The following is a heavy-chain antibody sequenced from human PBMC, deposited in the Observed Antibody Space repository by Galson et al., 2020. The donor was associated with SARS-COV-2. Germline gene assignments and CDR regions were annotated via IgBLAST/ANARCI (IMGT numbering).Heavy chain of an antibody. V-gene: IGHV3-33*01. CDR1: GFTFSSYG. D-gene: IGHD1-26*01. Sequence: GGSLRLSCAASGFTFSSYGMHWVRQAPGKGLEWVAVIWYDGSNKYYADSVKGRFTISRDNSKNTLYLQKNSLRAEDTAVYYCASMYSYYYGMDVWGQGTTVTVSS. CDR2: IWYDGSNK. J-gene: IGHJ6*02. CDR3: ASMYSYYYGMDV.